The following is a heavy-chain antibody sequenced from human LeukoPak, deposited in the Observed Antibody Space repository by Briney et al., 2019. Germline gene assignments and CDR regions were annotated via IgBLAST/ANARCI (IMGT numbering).Heavy chain of an antibody. Sequence: PGGSLRLSCAASGFRFSNYEMNWVRQAPGKGLEWISYISNSGSVISYADPVMGRFTISRDNAKNSLFLQMNSLRAEDTAVYYCARETDLIVVAGFDYWGQGTLVTVSS. CDR1: GFRFSNYE. J-gene: IGHJ4*02. D-gene: IGHD6-19*01. CDR3: ARETDLIVVAGFDY. V-gene: IGHV3-48*03. CDR2: ISNSGSVI.